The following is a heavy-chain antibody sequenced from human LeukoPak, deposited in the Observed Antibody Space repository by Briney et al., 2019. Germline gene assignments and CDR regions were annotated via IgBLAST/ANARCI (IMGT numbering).Heavy chain of an antibody. CDR3: ARDLVRYCSSTSCYDGDY. CDR1: GFTFSSYW. CDR2: IKQDGSEK. V-gene: IGHV3-7*01. J-gene: IGHJ4*02. Sequence: PGGSLRLSCAASGFTFSSYWMSWVRQAPGKGLEWVANIKQDGSEKYYVDSVKGRFTISRDNAKNSLYLQMNSLRAEDTAVYYCARDLVRYCSSTSCYDGDYWGQGTLVTVSS. D-gene: IGHD2-2*01.